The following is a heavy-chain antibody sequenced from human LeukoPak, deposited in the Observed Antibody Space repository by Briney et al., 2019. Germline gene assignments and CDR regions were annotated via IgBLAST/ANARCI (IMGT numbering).Heavy chain of an antibody. J-gene: IGHJ4*02. D-gene: IGHD3-22*01. CDR3: ASTTSGYPPFFDY. V-gene: IGHV4-59*08. CDR2: IYYSGST. CDR1: DGSISGYY. Sequence: PSETLSLTCTVSDGSISGYYWSWIRQPPGKGLEWIGYIYYSGSTNYNPSLKSRVTMSLDTSKNQFSLKLSSVTAEDTAVYYCASTTSGYPPFFDYWGQGTLVTVSS.